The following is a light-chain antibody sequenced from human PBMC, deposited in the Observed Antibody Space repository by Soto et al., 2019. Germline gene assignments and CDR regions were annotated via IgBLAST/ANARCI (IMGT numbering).Light chain of an antibody. CDR2: GAS. CDR1: RSISPW. CDR3: QQYSSSTT. Sequence: IQLTQSPSSLSASVGDGVTITCRASRSISPWLAWYQQKPGKPPKLLIYGASSLAAGVPSRFSGSGSGTDFTLTISSLQPDDFASYYCQQYSSSTTFGQGTKVDIK. J-gene: IGKJ1*01. V-gene: IGKV1-5*01.